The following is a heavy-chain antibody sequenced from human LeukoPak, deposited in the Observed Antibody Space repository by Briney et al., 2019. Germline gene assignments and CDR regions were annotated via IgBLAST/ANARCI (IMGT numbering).Heavy chain of an antibody. CDR1: GGSISSSSYY. J-gene: IGHJ3*02. CDR3: ASLLYYYDSSGYYYSDAFDI. CDR2: IYYSGST. Sequence: SETLSLTCTVSGGSISSSSYYWGWIRQPPGKGLEWIGSIYYSGSTYYNPSLKSRVTISVDTSKNQFSLKLSSVTAADTAVHYCASLLYYYDSSGYYYSDAFDIWGQGTMVTVSS. D-gene: IGHD3-22*01. V-gene: IGHV4-39*07.